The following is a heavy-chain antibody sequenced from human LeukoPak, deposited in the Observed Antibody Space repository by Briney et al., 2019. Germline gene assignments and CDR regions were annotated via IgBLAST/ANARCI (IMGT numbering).Heavy chain of an antibody. CDR1: GGSLSSGDYY. V-gene: IGHV4-30-4*01. Sequence: PSQTLSLTCTVSGGSLSSGDYYWGWLRQPPGTGLEWIGYIYYSGSTYYNPSLKSRVTISVDTSKNQFSLKLSSVTAADTAVYYCASGSYGEVFDYWGQGTLVTVSS. J-gene: IGHJ4*02. CDR3: ASGSYGEVFDY. CDR2: IYYSGST. D-gene: IGHD4-17*01.